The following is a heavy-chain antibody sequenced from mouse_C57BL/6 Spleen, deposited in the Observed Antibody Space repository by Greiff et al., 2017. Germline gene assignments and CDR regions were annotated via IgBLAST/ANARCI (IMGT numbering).Heavy chain of an antibody. J-gene: IGHJ1*03. CDR1: GYTFTSYW. V-gene: IGHV1-55*01. Sequence: QVQLQQPGAELVKPGASVKMSCKASGYTFTSYWITWVKQRPGQGLEWIGDIYPGSGSTNYNEKFKSKATLTVDTSSSTAYMQLSSLTSEDSAVYYCAALSTTVVEGYFDVWGTGTTVTVSS. D-gene: IGHD1-1*01. CDR2: IYPGSGST. CDR3: AALSTTVVEGYFDV.